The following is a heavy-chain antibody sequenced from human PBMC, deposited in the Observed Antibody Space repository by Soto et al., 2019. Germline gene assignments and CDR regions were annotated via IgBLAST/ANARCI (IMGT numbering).Heavy chain of an antibody. Sequence: SVNVSFKASGGTFSSNAIILFLDSPLQWRELMGGILPIFNTANYAQNFQGRVTITADESTSTSYMELTSLKSEDTAIYYFATGGRGYRRSFTRLYFEYWGQGPLVHVSS. D-gene: IGHD1-1*01. CDR1: GGTFSSNA. V-gene: IGHV1-69*13. CDR2: ILPIFNTA. J-gene: IGHJ4*01. CDR3: ATGGRGYRRSFTRLYFEY.